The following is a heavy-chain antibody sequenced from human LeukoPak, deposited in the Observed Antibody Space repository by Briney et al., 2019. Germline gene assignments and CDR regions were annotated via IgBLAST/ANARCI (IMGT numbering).Heavy chain of an antibody. CDR2: INPNSGGT. V-gene: IGHV1-2*02. J-gene: IGHJ6*03. CDR1: GYTFAGYY. CDR3: ARSYSSGWYTPYYYYYMDV. Sequence: ASVKVSCKASGYTFAGYYMHWVRQAPGQGLEWMGWINPNSGGTNYAQKFQGRVTMTRDTSISTAYMELSRLRSDDTAVYYCARSYSSGWYTPYYYYYMDVWGKGTTATVSS. D-gene: IGHD6-19*01.